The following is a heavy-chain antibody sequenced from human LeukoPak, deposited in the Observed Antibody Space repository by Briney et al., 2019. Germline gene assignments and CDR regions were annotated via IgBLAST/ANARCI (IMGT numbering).Heavy chain of an antibody. V-gene: IGHV4-39*07. CDR1: GGSISSSSYY. Sequence: SSETLSLTCTVTGGSISSSSYYWGWIRQPPGKGLEWIGSIYYSGSTYYNPSLKSRVTISVDTSKNQFSLKLSSVTAADTAVYYCARDETSGSGRYYYYYYMDAWGKGTTGTVSS. D-gene: IGHD3-10*01. CDR2: IYYSGST. CDR3: ARDETSGSGRYYYYYYMDA. J-gene: IGHJ6*03.